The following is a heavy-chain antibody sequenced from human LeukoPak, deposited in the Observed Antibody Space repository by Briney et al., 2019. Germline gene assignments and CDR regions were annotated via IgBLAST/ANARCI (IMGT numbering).Heavy chain of an antibody. V-gene: IGHV1-69*13. CDR2: IIPIFGTA. Sequence: GASVKVSCKASGGTFSSYAISWVRQAPGQGLEWMGGIIPIFGTANYAQKFQGRVTITADESTSTAYMELSSLRSEDTAVYYCARTEQLVVAAFDYWGQGTLVTVSS. J-gene: IGHJ4*02. D-gene: IGHD6-6*01. CDR3: ARTEQLVVAAFDY. CDR1: GGTFSSYA.